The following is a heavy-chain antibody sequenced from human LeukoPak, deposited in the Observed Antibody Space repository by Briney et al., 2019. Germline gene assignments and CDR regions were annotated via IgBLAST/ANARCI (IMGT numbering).Heavy chain of an antibody. CDR3: AKPDIVVVVAATYYFDY. J-gene: IGHJ4*02. CDR1: GFTFSSYG. Sequence: PGGSLRLSCAASGFTFSSYGMHWVRQAPGKGLEWVAVISYDGSNKYYADSVKGRFTISRDNSKNTLYLQMNSLRAEDTAVYYCAKPDIVVVVAATYYFDYWGQGTLVTVSS. CDR2: ISYDGSNK. V-gene: IGHV3-30*18. D-gene: IGHD2-15*01.